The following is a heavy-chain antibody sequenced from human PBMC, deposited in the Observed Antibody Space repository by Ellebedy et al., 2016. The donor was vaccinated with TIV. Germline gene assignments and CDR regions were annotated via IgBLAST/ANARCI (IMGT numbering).Heavy chain of an antibody. Sequence: GGSLRLXCTAPGFIFNSYAMSWVRQAPGKGLVWVARISGDGSHTTYADSLEGRFTISRDNARNTLYLQMNSLRVEDTAVYYCVKGSGSGTPVGDHWGQGTLVTVSS. V-gene: IGHV3-23*01. CDR3: VKGSGSGTPVGDH. CDR1: GFIFNSYA. J-gene: IGHJ4*02. D-gene: IGHD3-10*01. CDR2: ISGDGSHT.